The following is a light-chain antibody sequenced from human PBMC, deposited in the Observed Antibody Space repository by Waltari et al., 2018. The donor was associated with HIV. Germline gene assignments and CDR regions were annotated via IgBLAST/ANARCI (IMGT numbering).Light chain of an antibody. CDR1: QSISSW. J-gene: IGKJ2*03. CDR3: QQYNSYPDS. V-gene: IGKV1-5*03. CDR2: KAS. Sequence: DIQMTQSPSTLSASVGARVTITCRASQSISSWLAWYQQKPGRAPKLLIYKASSLESGVPSRFSGSGSGTEFTLTISSLQPDDFATYYCQQYNSYPDSFGQGTKLESK.